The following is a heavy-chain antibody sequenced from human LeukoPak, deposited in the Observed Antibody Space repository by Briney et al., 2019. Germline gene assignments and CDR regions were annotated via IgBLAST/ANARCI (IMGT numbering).Heavy chain of an antibody. Sequence: GGSLRLSCAASGFTFSDYYMSWIRQAPGKGLEWVSYISSSGSTIYYADSVKGRFTISRDNAKNSMYLLMNSLRVEDTAVYYCARLSRKFSGSLDYWGQGTLVTVSS. V-gene: IGHV3-11*04. J-gene: IGHJ4*02. CDR1: GFTFSDYY. CDR2: ISSSGSTI. D-gene: IGHD6-13*01. CDR3: ARLSRKFSGSLDY.